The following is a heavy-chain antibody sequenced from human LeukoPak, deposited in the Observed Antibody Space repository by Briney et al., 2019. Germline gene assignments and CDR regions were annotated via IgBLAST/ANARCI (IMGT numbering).Heavy chain of an antibody. V-gene: IGHV4-39*01. D-gene: IGHD3-10*01. Sequence: SETLSLTCTVPGGSISSSSYYWGWIRQPPGKGLEWIGSIYYSGSTYYNPSLKSRVTISVDTSKNQFSQKLSSVTAADTAVYYCARPLWFGESYYFDYWGQGTLVTVSS. J-gene: IGHJ4*02. CDR1: GGSISSSSYY. CDR3: ARPLWFGESYYFDY. CDR2: IYYSGST.